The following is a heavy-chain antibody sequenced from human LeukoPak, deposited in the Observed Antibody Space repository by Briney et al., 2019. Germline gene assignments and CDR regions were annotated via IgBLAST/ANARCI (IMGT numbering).Heavy chain of an antibody. CDR2: IDPSESYT. CDR1: GYRFTTYW. J-gene: IGHJ3*02. Sequence: GESLKISCKASGYRFTTYWIGWVRQMSGKGLEWMGKIDPSESYTNYSPSLQGHVTISTDKSINTAYLQWSSLKASDTAMYYCARHTGWAFQIWGQGTMVTVSS. D-gene: IGHD1-14*01. CDR3: ARHTGWAFQI. V-gene: IGHV5-10-1*01.